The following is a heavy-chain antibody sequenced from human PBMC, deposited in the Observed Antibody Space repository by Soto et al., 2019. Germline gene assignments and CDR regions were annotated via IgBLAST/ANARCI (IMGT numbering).Heavy chain of an antibody. CDR1: GFTFSTYA. D-gene: IGHD3-10*01. CDR2: ISYDGSNK. CDR3: ARDFYGPGASSGHYYDMDV. J-gene: IGHJ6*02. V-gene: IGHV3-30-3*01. Sequence: PGGSLRLSCAASGFTFSTYAMHWVRQAPGKGLEWVAVISYDGSNKYYIDSVKGRFTISRDNSKNTLYLQMNSLRIEDTAVYYCARDFYGPGASSGHYYDMDVWGPGTTVTVSS.